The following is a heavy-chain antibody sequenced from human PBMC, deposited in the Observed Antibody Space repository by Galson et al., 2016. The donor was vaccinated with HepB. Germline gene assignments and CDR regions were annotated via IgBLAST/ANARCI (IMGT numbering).Heavy chain of an antibody. CDR3: ATVRAIEGATAADGFDI. V-gene: IGHV1-24*01. Sequence: SVKVSCKVSGYTLNALSMHWVRQAPGKGLEWMGSFDPEDGETIYAPTFQFRLTMTEDTSTNAANMELRSLRSDDTAVYYCATVRAIEGATAADGFDIWGQGTMVTVSS. J-gene: IGHJ3*02. D-gene: IGHD1-26*01. CDR1: GYTLNALS. CDR2: FDPEDGET.